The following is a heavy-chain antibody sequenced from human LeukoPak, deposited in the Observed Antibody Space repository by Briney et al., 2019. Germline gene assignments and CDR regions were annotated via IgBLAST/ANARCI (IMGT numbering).Heavy chain of an antibody. CDR1: GFTLSNYA. Sequence: GGSLRLSCAASGFTLSNYAMSWVRQAPGKGLEWVSGISGSGDSTYYADSVKGRFTVSRDNSKNTLYLRMNSLRAEDTAVYYCAKARLVRGVIMTPFYFYYWGQGTLVTLSS. D-gene: IGHD3-10*01. V-gene: IGHV3-23*01. J-gene: IGHJ4*02. CDR2: ISGSGDST. CDR3: AKARLVRGVIMTPFYFYY.